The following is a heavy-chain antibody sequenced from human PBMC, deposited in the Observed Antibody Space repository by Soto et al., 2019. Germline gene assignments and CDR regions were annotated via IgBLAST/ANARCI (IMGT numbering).Heavy chain of an antibody. CDR1: GFNFRTYW. CDR2: TNSDGSTT. D-gene: IGHD6-13*01. Sequence: EVQLVESGGGLVQPGGSLRLSCAASGFNFRTYWMHWVRQVPGKGLMWVSRTNSDGSTTTYADSVKGRFTISRDNAKNTLYLQMNSLRAENTAVYYCARGYSLIQAGVPDYWGQGTLVTVS. J-gene: IGHJ4*02. CDR3: ARGYSLIQAGVPDY. V-gene: IGHV3-74*01.